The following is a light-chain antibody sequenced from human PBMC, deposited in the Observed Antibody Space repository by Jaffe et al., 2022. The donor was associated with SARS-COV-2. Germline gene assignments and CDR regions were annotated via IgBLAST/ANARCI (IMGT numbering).Light chain of an antibody. J-gene: IGLJ2*01. CDR2: KDS. V-gene: IGLV3-1*01. CDR3: QAWDSGTVI. Sequence: SYELRQPPSVSVSPGRTATITCSGDKLGDKYACWYRQKPGQSPVLLIYKDSQRPSGVPERFSGSNSGNTATLTISGTQAMDEADYYCQAWDSGTVIFGGGTKLTVL. CDR1: KLGDKY.